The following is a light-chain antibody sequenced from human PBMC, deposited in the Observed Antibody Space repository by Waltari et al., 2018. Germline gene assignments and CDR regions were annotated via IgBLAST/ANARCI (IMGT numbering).Light chain of an antibody. J-gene: IGKJ4*01. CDR2: GTS. Sequence: CRASQSVTSISLTWFQQKLGQGPRLLIYGTSSRATAIPDRLSGSGSGTDFTLTISRLEPEDFAVYYCQQYDGEVVTFGGGTKVEI. CDR3: QQYDGEVVT. V-gene: IGKV3-20*01. CDR1: QSVTSIS.